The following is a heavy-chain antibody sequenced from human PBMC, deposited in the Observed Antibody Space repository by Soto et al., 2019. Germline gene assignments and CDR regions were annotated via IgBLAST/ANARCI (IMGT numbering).Heavy chain of an antibody. CDR2: IYYSGST. Sequence: PSETLSRTCTVSGGSISSSSYYWGWIRQPPGKGLEWIGSIYYSGSTYYNPSLKSRVTISVDTSKNQFSLKLSSVTAADTAVYYCARQSSLIVGATTGYYGMDVWGQGTTVTVSS. J-gene: IGHJ6*02. D-gene: IGHD1-26*01. CDR3: ARQSSLIVGATTGYYGMDV. V-gene: IGHV4-39*01. CDR1: GGSISSSSYY.